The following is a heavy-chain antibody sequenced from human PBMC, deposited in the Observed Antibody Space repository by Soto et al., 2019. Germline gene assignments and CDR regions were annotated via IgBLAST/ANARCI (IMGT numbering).Heavy chain of an antibody. D-gene: IGHD6-19*01. CDR2: IYWDDDK. Sequence: QITLKESGPTLVKPTQTLTLTCTFSGFSLSSTRMAVGWIRQPPGKALEWLALIYWDDDKRYSPFLKSRLTITKDTSKNLVVLTMSNMDPVDTARYYCAHIVVAGLGYYFDYWGQVTLVTVSS. CDR1: GFSLSSTRMA. J-gene: IGHJ4*02. V-gene: IGHV2-5*02. CDR3: AHIVVAGLGYYFDY.